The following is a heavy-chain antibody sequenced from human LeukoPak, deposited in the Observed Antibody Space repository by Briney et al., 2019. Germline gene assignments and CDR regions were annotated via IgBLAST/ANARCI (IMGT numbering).Heavy chain of an antibody. V-gene: IGHV3-23*01. CDR1: GFTFSNAW. CDR3: AKETYNTGWYGVH. CDR2: FFGSDDST. Sequence: GGSLRLSCAVTGFTFSNAWMSWVRQAPGKGLEWVSAFFGSDDSTFFADSLKGRFTISSDTSKTTVYLQMNRLTAEDTAVYYCAKETYNTGWYGVHWGPGTLVTVSS. D-gene: IGHD6-19*01. J-gene: IGHJ4*02.